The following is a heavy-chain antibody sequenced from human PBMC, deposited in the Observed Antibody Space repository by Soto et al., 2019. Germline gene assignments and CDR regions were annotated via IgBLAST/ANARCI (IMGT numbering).Heavy chain of an antibody. Sequence: TSETLSLTCTVSGVSISSYYWSWIRQPPGKGLEWIGYIYYSGSTSYNPSLKSRVTISVDTSKNHFSLKLSSVTAADTAVYYCARVFSDSSSFFDPWGQGTLVTVSS. CDR1: GVSISSYY. CDR2: IYYSGST. CDR3: ARVFSDSSSFFDP. J-gene: IGHJ5*02. V-gene: IGHV4-59*12. D-gene: IGHD6-13*01.